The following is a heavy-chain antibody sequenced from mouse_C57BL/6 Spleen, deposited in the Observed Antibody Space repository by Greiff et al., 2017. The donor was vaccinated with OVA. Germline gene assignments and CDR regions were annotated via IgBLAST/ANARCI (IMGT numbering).Heavy chain of an antibody. Sequence: VQLKESGPELVKPGASVKISCKASGYSFTDYNMNWVKQSNGKSLEWIGVINPNYGTTTSNQKFKGKATLTVDKSSSTSYSQVNSLTSEDSAVYYCARPPNYYGSSVAGAWFAYWGQGTLVTVSA. CDR1: GYSFTDYN. CDR3: ARPPNYYGSSVAGAWFAY. D-gene: IGHD1-1*01. J-gene: IGHJ3*01. CDR2: INPNYGTT. V-gene: IGHV1-39*01.